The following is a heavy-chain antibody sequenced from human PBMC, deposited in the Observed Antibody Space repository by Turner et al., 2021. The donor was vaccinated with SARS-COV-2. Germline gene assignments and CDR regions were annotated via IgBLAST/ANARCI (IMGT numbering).Heavy chain of an antibody. CDR2: IIPLPGIA. J-gene: IGHJ2*01. D-gene: IGHD2-21*02. CDR3: ARPTSCGGDCYYFDL. V-gene: IGHV1-69*02. CDR1: GGTFSSFI. Sequence: QVQLVQSGAEVRKPGSSVKVSCRASGGTFSSFIINWVRQAPGQGLEWMGGIIPLPGIANYAQKFQGRVTVTADTSTSTVYMGLSSLRSEDTAVYYCARPTSCGGDCYYFDLWGRGTLVTVSS.